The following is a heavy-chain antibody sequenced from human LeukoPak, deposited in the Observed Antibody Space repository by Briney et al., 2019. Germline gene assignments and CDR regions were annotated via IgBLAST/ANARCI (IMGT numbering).Heavy chain of an antibody. CDR3: AKEMVRYFDWSRMYNWFDP. D-gene: IGHD3-9*01. V-gene: IGHV3-23*01. J-gene: IGHJ5*02. Sequence: GGSLRLSCEASGFTFSTYGMSWVLQAPGKGLGWVSALIGGGGSTYYADSVKGRVTISRDNSKNTLYLHMNSLRAEGTAVYYCAKEMVRYFDWSRMYNWFDPWGQGPLVTVYS. CDR1: GFTFSTYG. CDR2: LIGGGGST.